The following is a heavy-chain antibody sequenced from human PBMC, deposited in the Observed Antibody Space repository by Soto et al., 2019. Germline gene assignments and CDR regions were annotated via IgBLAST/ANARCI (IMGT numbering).Heavy chain of an antibody. CDR3: AREIYLYYFDY. D-gene: IGHD3-16*02. CDR2: IYYSGST. CDR1: GGSFSGYY. J-gene: IGHJ4*02. V-gene: IGHV4-30-4*08. Sequence: SETLSLTCAVYGGSFSGYYWSWIRQPPGKGLEWIGYIYYSGSTYYNPSLKSRVTISVDTSKNQFSLKLSSVTAADTAVYFCAREIYLYYFDYWGQGTLVTVSS.